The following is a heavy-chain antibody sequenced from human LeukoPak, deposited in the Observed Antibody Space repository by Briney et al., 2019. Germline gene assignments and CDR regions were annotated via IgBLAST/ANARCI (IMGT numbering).Heavy chain of an antibody. CDR1: GGAISSYY. CDR2: IYHSGST. J-gene: IGHJ3*02. CDR3: ASYTDAFDI. D-gene: IGHD2-2*02. V-gene: IGHV4-59*04. Sequence: SETLSLTCTVSGGAISSYYWSWIRQPPGKGLEWIGNIYHSGSTYYNPSLKSRVTMSVDTSKNQFSLKLSSVTAADTAVYYCASYTDAFDIWGQGTMVTVSS.